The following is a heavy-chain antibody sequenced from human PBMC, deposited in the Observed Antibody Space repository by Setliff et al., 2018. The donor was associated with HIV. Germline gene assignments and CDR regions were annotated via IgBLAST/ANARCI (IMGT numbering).Heavy chain of an antibody. J-gene: IGHJ3*02. CDR1: GDSISSDFY. CDR2: IYHSGNT. CDR3: ARGQGCGGGCHYTFEM. V-gene: IGHV4-38-2*02. D-gene: IGHD2-21*02. Sequence: SETLSLTCTVSGDSISSDFYWGWIRQPPGKGLEWIGSIYHSGNTYYMPSHQSRVTISVDMSKNQFSLNLNSVTAADTAVYYCARGQGCGGGCHYTFEMWGQGTMVTVSS.